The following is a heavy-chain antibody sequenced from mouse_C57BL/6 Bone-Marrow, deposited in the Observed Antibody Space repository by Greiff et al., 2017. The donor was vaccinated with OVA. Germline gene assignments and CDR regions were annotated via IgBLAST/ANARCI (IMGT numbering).Heavy chain of an antibody. CDR3: AMASVVATDY. CDR2: IDPANGNT. Sequence: EVQLQQSVAELVRPGASVKLSCTASGFYIKNTYMHWVKHRPEQGLEWIGRIDPANGNTKYSPKFQGKATITADTSSNTAYLQLSSLTSENTAIYYCAMASVVATDYWGQGTTLTVSS. D-gene: IGHD1-1*01. CDR1: GFYIKNTY. V-gene: IGHV14-3*01. J-gene: IGHJ2*01.